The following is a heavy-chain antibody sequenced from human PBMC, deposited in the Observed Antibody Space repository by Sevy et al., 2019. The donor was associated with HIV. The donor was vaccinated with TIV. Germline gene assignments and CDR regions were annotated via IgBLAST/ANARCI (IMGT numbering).Heavy chain of an antibody. J-gene: IGHJ4*02. CDR3: ARGGDFNDRSAKRHFDY. CDR2: IWSDGSNK. D-gene: IGHD3-22*01. Sequence: GGSLRLSCAASGFTFSNYGMHWVRQAPGKGLEWVAVIWSDGSNKYYADSVKGRFTISRDNSKNTLYLQMNSLREEDTAVYYCARGGDFNDRSAKRHFDYWGQGTLVTVSS. CDR1: GFTFSNYG. V-gene: IGHV3-33*01.